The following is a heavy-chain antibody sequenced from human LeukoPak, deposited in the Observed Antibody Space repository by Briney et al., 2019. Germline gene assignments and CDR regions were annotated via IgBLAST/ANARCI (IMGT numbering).Heavy chain of an antibody. Sequence: PSETLSLTCTVSGASISGNSFYWGWVRQPPGKGLEWIGNIYYTGITYYNPSLKSRVTISVDTSKNQFSLRLNSVTAADTAIYYCASPGITTFDYWGQGTLVTISS. J-gene: IGHJ4*02. CDR1: GASISGNSFY. CDR3: ASPGITTFDY. D-gene: IGHD3-22*01. CDR2: IYYTGIT. V-gene: IGHV4-39*01.